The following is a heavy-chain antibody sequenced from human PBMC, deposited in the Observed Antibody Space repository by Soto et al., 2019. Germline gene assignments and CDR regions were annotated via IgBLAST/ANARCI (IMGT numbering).Heavy chain of an antibody. CDR2: INPNSGGT. CDR1: GYTFTGYY. Sequence: ASVKVSCKASGYTFTGYYMHLVRQAPGQGLEWMGWINPNSGGTNYAQKFQGWVTMTRDTSISTAYMELSRLRSDDTAVYYCARDLTDTAPDGMDVWGQGTTVTVSS. J-gene: IGHJ6*02. D-gene: IGHD5-18*01. CDR3: ARDLTDTAPDGMDV. V-gene: IGHV1-2*04.